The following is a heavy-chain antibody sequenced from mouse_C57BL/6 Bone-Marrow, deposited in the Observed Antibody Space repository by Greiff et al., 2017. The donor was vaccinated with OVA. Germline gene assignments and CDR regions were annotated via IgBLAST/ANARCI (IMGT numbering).Heavy chain of an antibody. CDR1: GYTFTNYW. CDR2: IYPGGGYT. D-gene: IGHD1-1*01. CDR3: ARRVDYYGSSWFAY. J-gene: IGHJ3*01. Sequence: QVQLQQSGAELVRPGTSVKMSCKASGYTFTNYWIGWAKQRPGHGLEWIGDIYPGGGYTNYNEKFKGKATLTADKSSSTAYMQVSSLTSEDSAIYYCARRVDYYGSSWFAYWGQGTLVTVSA. V-gene: IGHV1-63*01.